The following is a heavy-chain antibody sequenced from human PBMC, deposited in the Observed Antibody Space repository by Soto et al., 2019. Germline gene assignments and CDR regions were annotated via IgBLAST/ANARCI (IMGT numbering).Heavy chain of an antibody. CDR2: IYYSGST. D-gene: IGHD1-26*01. Sequence: SATLSLTCPFSGCSISIGGYYLLRIRQHPGKGLEWIGYIYYSGSTYYNPSLKSRVTISVDTSKNQFSLKLSSVTAADTAVYYCERDPVGLYFDYWGQGTLGTSPQ. CDR1: GCSISIGGYY. CDR3: ERDPVGLYFDY. J-gene: IGHJ4*02. V-gene: IGHV4-31*03.